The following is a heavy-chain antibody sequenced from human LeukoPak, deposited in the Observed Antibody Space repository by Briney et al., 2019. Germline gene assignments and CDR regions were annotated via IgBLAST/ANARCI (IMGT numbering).Heavy chain of an antibody. CDR2: IKQDGSEK. J-gene: IGHJ5*02. CDR1: GFTFSDYW. D-gene: IGHD3-10*01. Sequence: PGGSLRLSCAASGFTFSDYWMSWVRQAPGKGLEWVANIKQDGSEKYYVDSVKGRFTISRDNAKNSLYLQMNSLRAEDTAVYYCARERGSGSYHPFDPWGQGTLVTVSS. CDR3: ARERGSGSYHPFDP. V-gene: IGHV3-7*01.